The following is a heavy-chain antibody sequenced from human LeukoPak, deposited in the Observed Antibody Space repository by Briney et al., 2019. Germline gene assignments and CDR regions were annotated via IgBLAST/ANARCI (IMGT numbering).Heavy chain of an antibody. J-gene: IGHJ6*03. D-gene: IGHD3-10*01. Sequence: SETLSLTCAVYGGSFSGYYWSWIRRPPGKGLEWIGEINHSGSTNYNPSLKSRVTISVDTSKNQFSLKLSSVTAADTAVYYCASSYGSGSYPGNYYYYYMDVWGKGTTVTISS. CDR1: GGSFSGYY. V-gene: IGHV4-34*01. CDR3: ASSYGSGSYPGNYYYYYMDV. CDR2: INHSGST.